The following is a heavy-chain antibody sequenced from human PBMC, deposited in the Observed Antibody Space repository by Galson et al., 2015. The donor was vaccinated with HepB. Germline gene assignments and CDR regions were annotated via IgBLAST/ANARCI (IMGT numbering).Heavy chain of an antibody. V-gene: IGHV1-2*04. CDR1: GYTFTGYY. J-gene: IGHJ6*03. CDR2: INPNSGGT. Sequence: SVKVSCKASGYTFTGYYMHWVRQAPGQGLEWMGWINPNSGGTNYAQKFQGWVTMTRDTSISTAYMELSRLRSDDTAVYYCARSASGTNGHYYYYYMDVWGKGTLVTVSS. CDR3: ARSASGTNGHYYYYYMDV. D-gene: IGHD1-26*01.